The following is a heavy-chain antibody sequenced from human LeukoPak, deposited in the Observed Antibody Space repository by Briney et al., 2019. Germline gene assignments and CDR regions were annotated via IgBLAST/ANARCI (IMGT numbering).Heavy chain of an antibody. CDR3: ATGATIPAGFDF. D-gene: IGHD5-24*01. CDR2: FDPEDGET. Sequence: ASVKVSCKVSGHSLNEISMYWVRQAPGEGLECMGVFDPEDGETIYAQRFKGRLTLTGDTSTDTVYMDLSSLRPEDTAVYYCATGATIPAGFDFWGQGTLVTVSS. J-gene: IGHJ4*02. V-gene: IGHV1-24*01. CDR1: GHSLNEIS.